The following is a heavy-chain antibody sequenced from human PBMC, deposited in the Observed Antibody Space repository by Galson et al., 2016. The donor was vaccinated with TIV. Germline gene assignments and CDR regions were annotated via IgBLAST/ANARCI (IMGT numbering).Heavy chain of an antibody. J-gene: IGHJ3*02. CDR2: FYWDDDT. D-gene: IGHD3-22*01. CDR1: GFSLSDTGVG. CDR3: AHIRITLIPDAFCI. Sequence: PALVKPTQTLTLTCTFSGFSLSDTGVGVGWIRQPPGKALEWLGIFYWDDDTRYSPSLGSRLTITKDTSKNQVVLTVTDMDPVDTGTYFCAHIRITLIPDAFCIWGQGTTVTVSS. V-gene: IGHV2-5*02.